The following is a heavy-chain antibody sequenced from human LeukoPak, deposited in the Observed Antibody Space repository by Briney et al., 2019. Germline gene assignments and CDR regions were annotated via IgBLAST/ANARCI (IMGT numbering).Heavy chain of an antibody. V-gene: IGHV3-33*01. CDR1: GFSFSSYG. CDR3: ATDLGSSRPNF. CDR2: IWFDGSNK. J-gene: IGHJ4*02. D-gene: IGHD6-13*01. Sequence: PGGSLRLSCAASGFSFSSYGMHWVRQAPGKGLEWVAVIWFDGSNKYYADSVKGRFTISRDDSKNTLYLQMNSLTAEDTAVYYCATDLGSSRPNFWGQGILVTVSS.